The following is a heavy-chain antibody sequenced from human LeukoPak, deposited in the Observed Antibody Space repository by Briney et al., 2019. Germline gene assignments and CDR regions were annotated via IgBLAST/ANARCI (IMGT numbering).Heavy chain of an antibody. J-gene: IGHJ4*02. CDR1: GFTFDDFG. D-gene: IGHD6-13*01. CDR3: VKAGYSSSWLDY. CDR2: INWNSGSI. V-gene: IGHV3-20*04. Sequence: GGSLRLSCAASGFTFDDFGMSWVRQAPGKGLEWVSGINWNSGSIGYADSVKGRFTISRDNAKNSLYLQMNSLRAEDMALYYCVKAGYSSSWLDYWGQGTLVTVSS.